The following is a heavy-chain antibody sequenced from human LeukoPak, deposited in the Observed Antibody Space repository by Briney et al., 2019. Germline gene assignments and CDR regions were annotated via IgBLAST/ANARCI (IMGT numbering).Heavy chain of an antibody. CDR1: GFTFSSSA. CDR2: ISSSGGST. CDR3: AKDQRRESPHYLDS. Sequence: GGSLRLTCAASGFTFSSSAMSWVRQVPGKGLEWVSGISSSGGSTNYADSVRGRFTISRDNSKNTLYVQMNSLRDEDTALYYCAKDQRRESPHYLDSWGQGTLVTVSS. V-gene: IGHV3-23*01. J-gene: IGHJ4*02.